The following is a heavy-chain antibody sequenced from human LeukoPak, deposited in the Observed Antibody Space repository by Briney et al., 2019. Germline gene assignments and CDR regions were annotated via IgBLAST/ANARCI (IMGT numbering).Heavy chain of an antibody. V-gene: IGHV5-51*01. CDR1: GYSFTNYW. D-gene: IGHD2-15*01. CDR2: IYPGDSDT. J-gene: IGHJ6*04. Sequence: GESLQISCKGFGYSFTNYWIGWVRPVPGKGLEWMGIIYPGDSDTRYSPSFQGQVTISVDKSISTAYLQWSSLKASDTAIYYCARRADISVGMDVWGKGTTVTISS. CDR3: ARRADISVGMDV.